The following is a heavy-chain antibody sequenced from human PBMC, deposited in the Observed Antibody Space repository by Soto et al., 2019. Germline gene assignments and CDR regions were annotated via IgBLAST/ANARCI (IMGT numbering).Heavy chain of an antibody. CDR2: ISWNSGSI. Sequence: GGSLRLSCAASGFTFDDYAMHWVRQAPGKGLEWVSGISWNSGSIGYADSVKGRFTISRDNAKNSLYLQMNSLRAEDTALYYCAKVAAVGFRQFDYWGQGTLVTVSS. CDR1: GFTFDDYA. D-gene: IGHD6-13*01. V-gene: IGHV3-9*01. CDR3: AKVAAVGFRQFDY. J-gene: IGHJ4*02.